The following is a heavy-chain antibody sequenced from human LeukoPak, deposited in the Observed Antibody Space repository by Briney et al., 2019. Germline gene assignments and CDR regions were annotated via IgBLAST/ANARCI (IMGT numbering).Heavy chain of an antibody. CDR1: GGSISSGDYY. Sequence: PSETLSLTCTVSGGSISSGDYYWSWIRQPPGKGLEWIGYIYYSGSTYYNPSLKSRVTISVDTSKNQFSLKLGSVTAADTAVYYCARGRLWFGELLRTPNWFDPWGQGTLVTVSS. CDR3: ARGRLWFGELLRTPNWFDP. D-gene: IGHD3-10*01. V-gene: IGHV4-30-4*01. CDR2: IYYSGST. J-gene: IGHJ5*02.